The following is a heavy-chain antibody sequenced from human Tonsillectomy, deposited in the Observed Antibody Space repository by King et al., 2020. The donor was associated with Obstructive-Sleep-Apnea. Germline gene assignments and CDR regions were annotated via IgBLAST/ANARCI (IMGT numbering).Heavy chain of an antibody. CDR2: TISKTDGGTA. J-gene: IGHJ4*02. CDR3: TTEILD. D-gene: IGHD2-15*01. CDR1: VFTCSNVW. Sequence: VQLVDSGGGLVKPGGSLRLSCAASVFTCSNVWMSWVRQAPWRGLEWVGSTISKTDGGTADYTAPVKGRLPISRDDSKNTLYLQMNSLKTEDTAVYYCTTEILDWGQGTLVTVSS. V-gene: IGHV3-15*01.